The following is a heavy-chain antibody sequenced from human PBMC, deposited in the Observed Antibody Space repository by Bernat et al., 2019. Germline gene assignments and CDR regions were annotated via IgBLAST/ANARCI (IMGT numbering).Heavy chain of an antibody. J-gene: IGHJ6*03. Sequence: QVQLVQSGAEVKKPGSSVKVSCKASGGTFSSYAISWVRQAPGQGLEWMGGIIPIFGTANYAQKFQGRVTITADESTSTAYMELSSLRSEDTAVYYCASCNSSSSYYYYYYMDVWGKGTTVTVSS. D-gene: IGHD6-6*01. CDR1: GGTFSSYA. CDR2: IIPIFGTA. V-gene: IGHV1-69*01. CDR3: ASCNSSSSYYYYYYMDV.